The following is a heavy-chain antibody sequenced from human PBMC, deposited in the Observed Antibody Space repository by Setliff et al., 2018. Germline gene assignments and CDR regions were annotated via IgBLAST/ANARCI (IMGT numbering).Heavy chain of an antibody. V-gene: IGHV4-34*01. CDR1: GGSFSGYY. CDR3: ARSDDNFQYPDY. CDR2: INHSGST. Sequence: ASETLSLTCAVYGGSFSGYYWSWIRQPPGKGLEWIGEINHSGSTNYNPSLKSRVTISVDTSKNQFSLQLTSVTAADTAIYYCARSDDNFQYPDYWGQGTLVTVSS. D-gene: IGHD1-1*01. J-gene: IGHJ4*01.